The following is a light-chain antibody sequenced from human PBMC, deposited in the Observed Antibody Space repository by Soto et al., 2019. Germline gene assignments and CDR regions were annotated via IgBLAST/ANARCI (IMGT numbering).Light chain of an antibody. CDR2: EVT. Sequence: QSALAQPASASGSPGQSIAISCSGSSSDLGIYNYVSWYQQHPGKVPKLIIFEVTNRPSGVSNRFSGSKSGNTASLTISGLQAEDEADYYCSSYTTSSTRVFGTGTKV. V-gene: IGLV2-14*01. CDR1: SSDLGIYNY. J-gene: IGLJ1*01. CDR3: SSYTTSSTRV.